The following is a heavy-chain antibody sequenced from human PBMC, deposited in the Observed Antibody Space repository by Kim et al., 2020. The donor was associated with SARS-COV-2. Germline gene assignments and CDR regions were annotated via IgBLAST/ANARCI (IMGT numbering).Heavy chain of an antibody. V-gene: IGHV4-34*01. CDR1: GGSFSGYY. D-gene: IGHD2-2*01. Sequence: SETLSLTCAVYGGSFSGYYWSWIRQPPGKGLEWIGEINHSGSTNYNPSLKSRVTISVDTSKNQFSLKLSSVTAADTAVYYCAREPISQVVPAKSAHHYYYYYMDVWGKGTTVTVSS. J-gene: IGHJ6*03. CDR3: AREPISQVVPAKSAHHYYYYYMDV. CDR2: INHSGST.